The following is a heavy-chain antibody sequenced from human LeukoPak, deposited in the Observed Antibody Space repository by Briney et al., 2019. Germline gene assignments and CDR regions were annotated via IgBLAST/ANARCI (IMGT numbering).Heavy chain of an antibody. Sequence: GGSLRLSCATSGFTFSSYWMSWVRQAPGKGLEWVANIKDDGRQKYYVDSVKGRFTISRDNAKNSLSLQMNSLRAEDTAVYYCARVTAVAGFDHWGQGTLVTVSS. CDR3: ARVTAVAGFDH. CDR1: GFTFSSYW. V-gene: IGHV3-7*03. D-gene: IGHD6-19*01. CDR2: IKDDGRQK. J-gene: IGHJ4*02.